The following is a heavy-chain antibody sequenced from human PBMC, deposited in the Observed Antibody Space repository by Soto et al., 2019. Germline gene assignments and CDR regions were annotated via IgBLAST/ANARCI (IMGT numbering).Heavy chain of an antibody. J-gene: IGHJ5*02. Sequence: SLRLSCAASGFTFDSFAMPWIRQVPGKGLEWVSSISWNSATIAYADSVKGRFTISRDNANNVVYLQMNSLRAEDTAFYYCAKGDTRPSWGQGTLVTVS. D-gene: IGHD5-18*01. CDR2: ISWNSATI. CDR3: AKGDTRPS. CDR1: GFTFDSFA. V-gene: IGHV3-9*01.